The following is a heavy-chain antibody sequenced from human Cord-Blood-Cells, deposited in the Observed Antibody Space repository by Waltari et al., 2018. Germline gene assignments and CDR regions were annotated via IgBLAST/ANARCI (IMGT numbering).Heavy chain of an antibody. CDR2: IYYSGST. V-gene: IGHV4-59*01. Sequence: QVQLQESGPGLVKPSETLSLTCTVSGGSISSYYWSWIRQPPGKGREWIGYIYYSGSTNYTPSLKSRVTISVDTSKNQFSLKLSSVTAADTAVYYCARGKTVTYWYFDLWGRGTLVTVSS. D-gene: IGHD1-1*01. CDR3: ARGKTVTYWYFDL. CDR1: GGSISSYY. J-gene: IGHJ2*01.